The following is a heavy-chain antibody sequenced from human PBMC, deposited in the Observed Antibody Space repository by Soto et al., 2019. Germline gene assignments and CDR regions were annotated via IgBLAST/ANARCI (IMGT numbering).Heavy chain of an antibody. J-gene: IGHJ4*02. CDR2: ICAYNGNT. CDR1: GYTFTIYG. V-gene: IGHV1-18*01. CDR3: ARVSQGNWNYVAYY. Sequence: ASVKVSCKASGYTFTIYGISWVRQAPGQGLEWMGWICAYNGNTNYAQKLQGRVTMTTDTSTSTAYMELRSLRSDDTAVYYCARVSQGNWNYVAYYWGQGTLVTVSS. D-gene: IGHD1-7*01.